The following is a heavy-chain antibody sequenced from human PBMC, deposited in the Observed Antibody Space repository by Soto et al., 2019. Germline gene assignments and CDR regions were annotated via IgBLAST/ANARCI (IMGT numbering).Heavy chain of an antibody. CDR2: ISAYNGNT. CDR3: ARDWDDYGDYVPLVDV. V-gene: IGHV1-18*01. D-gene: IGHD4-17*01. J-gene: IGHJ6*02. Sequence: QVQLVQSGAEVKKPGASVKVSCKASGYTFTSYGISWVRQAPGQGLEWMGWISAYNGNTNYAQKLQGRVTMTTDTSTSTDYMELRSLGSDDTAVDYCARDWDDYGDYVPLVDVWGQGTTVTVSS. CDR1: GYTFTSYG.